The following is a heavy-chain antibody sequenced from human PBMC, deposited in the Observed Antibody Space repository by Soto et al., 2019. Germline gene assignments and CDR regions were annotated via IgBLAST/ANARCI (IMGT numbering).Heavy chain of an antibody. CDR3: ARRYSSSSDY. V-gene: IGHV4-59*08. J-gene: IGHJ4*02. D-gene: IGHD6-13*01. Sequence: LSETLSLTCTVSGGSISRYYLSWIRQPPGKGLEWIGYIFYSGSTNYNPSLKSRVTISVDTSKNQFSLKLSSVTAADTAVYYCARRYSSSSDYWGQGTLVTVSS. CDR1: GGSISRYY. CDR2: IFYSGST.